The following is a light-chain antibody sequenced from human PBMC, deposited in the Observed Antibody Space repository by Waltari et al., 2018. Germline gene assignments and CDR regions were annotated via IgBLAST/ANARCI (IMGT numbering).Light chain of an antibody. CDR3: HQYYSTPYT. CDR1: QSVLYSSNNKNY. Sequence: DIVMTQSPDSLAVSLGERATINCKSSQSVLYSSNNKNYLAWYQQKPGQPPKLLIYWASTRESGVPDRFSGSGSGTDFTITISSLQAEDVAVYYCHQYYSTPYTFGQGTKLEI. J-gene: IGKJ2*01. CDR2: WAS. V-gene: IGKV4-1*01.